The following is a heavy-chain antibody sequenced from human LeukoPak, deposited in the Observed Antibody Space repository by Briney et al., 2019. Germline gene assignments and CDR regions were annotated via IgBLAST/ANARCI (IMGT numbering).Heavy chain of an antibody. CDR1: GGSISSYY. J-gene: IGHJ4*02. V-gene: IGHV4-59*08. CDR3: ARGGRYYGY. D-gene: IGHD1-26*01. Sequence: SETLSLTCSVSGGSISSYYWSWIRQPPGKGLEWIGNIYYSGSTNYHPSLKSRVTISVDTSKSQLPLQLSSVTAADTAVYYCARGGRYYGYWGQGPLVTVSS. CDR2: IYYSGST.